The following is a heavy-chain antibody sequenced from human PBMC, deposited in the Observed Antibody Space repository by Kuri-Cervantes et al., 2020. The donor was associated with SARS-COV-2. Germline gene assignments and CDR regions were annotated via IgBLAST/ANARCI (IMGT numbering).Heavy chain of an antibody. CDR3: SRTITIFGVGRAFDI. Sequence: ESLKISCAASGGSFSGYYWGWIRQPPGKGLEWIGSTYHIGSTYYNPYLKSRVTISVDTSKNQFSLKLSSVTAADTAVYYCSRTITIFGVGRAFDIWGQGTMVTVSS. CDR1: GGSFSGYY. D-gene: IGHD3-3*01. J-gene: IGHJ3*02. V-gene: IGHV4-38-2*01. CDR2: TYHIGST.